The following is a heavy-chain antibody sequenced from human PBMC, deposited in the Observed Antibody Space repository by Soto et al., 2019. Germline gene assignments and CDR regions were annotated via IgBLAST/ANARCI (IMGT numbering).Heavy chain of an antibody. Sequence: GGSLRLSCAASGFIFSTYSMNWVRQAPGKGLEWVSHISGSSSTIYYADSVRSRFTISRDNAKNSLYLQMNSLRAEDTAVYYCARWGSFDIWGQGTMVTVSS. J-gene: IGHJ3*02. CDR2: ISGSSSTI. CDR3: ARWGSFDI. V-gene: IGHV3-48*01. CDR1: GFIFSTYS. D-gene: IGHD7-27*01.